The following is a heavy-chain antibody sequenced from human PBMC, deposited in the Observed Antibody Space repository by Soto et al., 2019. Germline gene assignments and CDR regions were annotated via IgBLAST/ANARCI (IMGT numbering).Heavy chain of an antibody. Sequence: GASVKVSCKASGYTFTSYYMHWVRQAPGQGLEWMGIINPSGGSTSYAQKFQGRVTMTRDTSTSTVYMELSSLRSEDTAVYYCARVNDSSGYYRGFFDYWGQGTLVTVSS. D-gene: IGHD3-22*01. J-gene: IGHJ4*02. V-gene: IGHV1-46*01. CDR1: GYTFTSYY. CDR3: ARVNDSSGYYRGFFDY. CDR2: INPSGGST.